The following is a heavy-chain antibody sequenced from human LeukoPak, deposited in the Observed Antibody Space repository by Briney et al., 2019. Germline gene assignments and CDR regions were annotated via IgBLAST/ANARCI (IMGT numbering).Heavy chain of an antibody. D-gene: IGHD1-26*01. CDR1: GGSIRGYY. CDR3: ARTSRSLGEFDY. CDR2: IYYSGTT. V-gene: IGHV4-59*01. Sequence: SETLSLTCAVYGGSIRGYYWGWIRQPPGKGLEWIGYIYYSGTTNYNPSLKSRVTMSVDTSKNQFSLHLSSVTAADTALYYCARTSRSLGEFDYWGQGTLVTVSS. J-gene: IGHJ4*02.